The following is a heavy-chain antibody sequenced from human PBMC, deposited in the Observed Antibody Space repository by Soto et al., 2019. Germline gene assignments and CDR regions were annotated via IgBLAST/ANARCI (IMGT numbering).Heavy chain of an antibody. D-gene: IGHD3-3*01. V-gene: IGHV4-31*03. CDR1: GGSISSGGYY. Sequence: SETLSLTCTVSGGSISSGGYYWSWIRQHPGKGLEWIGYIYYSGSTYYNPSLKSRVTISVDTSKNQFSLKLSSVTAADTAVYYCARVFGVVKTISNWGQGTLVTVSS. J-gene: IGHJ4*02. CDR3: ARVFGVVKTISN. CDR2: IYYSGST.